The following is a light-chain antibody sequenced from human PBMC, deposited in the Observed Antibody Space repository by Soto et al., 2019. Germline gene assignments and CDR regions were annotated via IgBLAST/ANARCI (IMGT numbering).Light chain of an antibody. CDR3: QQSYNIPPT. J-gene: IGKJ5*01. Sequence: IEMTQSPFSLSAYVGDRVTLTCVASQSISNYLNWYQQKAGMAPKLLIYAATTLQRGVPSRFSGSGSGTDFTLTITSLQPEDFAIYFCQQSYNIPPTFGQGTRLEIK. CDR2: AAT. V-gene: IGKV1-39*01. CDR1: QSISNY.